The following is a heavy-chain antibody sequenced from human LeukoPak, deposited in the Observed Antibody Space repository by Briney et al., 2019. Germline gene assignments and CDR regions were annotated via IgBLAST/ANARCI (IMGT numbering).Heavy chain of an antibody. Sequence: SVKVSCKASGGTFSSYAISWVRQAPGQGLEWMGRIIPILGIANYAQKFQGRVTITADKSTSTAYMELSSLRSEDTAVYYCAREPPVPTNPYGSGSYYDYWGQGTLVTVSS. CDR1: GGTFSSYA. CDR3: AREPPVPTNPYGSGSYYDY. CDR2: IIPILGIA. V-gene: IGHV1-69*04. J-gene: IGHJ4*02. D-gene: IGHD3-10*01.